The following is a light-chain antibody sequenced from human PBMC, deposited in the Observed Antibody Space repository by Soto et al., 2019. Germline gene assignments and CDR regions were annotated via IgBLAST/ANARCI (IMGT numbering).Light chain of an antibody. J-gene: IGKJ2*01. V-gene: IGKV3-15*01. Sequence: EIVMTQSPTTLSVSPGERATLSCRASRSVAYNLAWYQQKPAQAPRLLIYGASTRATGIPARFSASGFGTDFTLTISSLQSEDFAIYYCQQYNDWRPYTFGQGNKVDI. CDR1: RSVAYN. CDR2: GAS. CDR3: QQYNDWRPYT.